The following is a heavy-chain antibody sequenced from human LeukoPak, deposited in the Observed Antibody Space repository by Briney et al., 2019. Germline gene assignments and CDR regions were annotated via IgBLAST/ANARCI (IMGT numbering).Heavy chain of an antibody. CDR3: ARRVPSSGWYFDY. Sequence: GESLKISCKGSGYSFANYWIGWVRQMPGKGLEWMGIIYPDDSDTTYSPSFQGQVAISADKSISTAYLRWSSLKASDTAMYYCARRVPSSGWYFDYWGQGTLVTVSS. J-gene: IGHJ4*02. CDR1: GYSFANYW. CDR2: IYPDDSDT. D-gene: IGHD6-19*01. V-gene: IGHV5-51*01.